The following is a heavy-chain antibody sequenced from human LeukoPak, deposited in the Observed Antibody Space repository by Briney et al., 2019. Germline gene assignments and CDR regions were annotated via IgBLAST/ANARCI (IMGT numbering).Heavy chain of an antibody. CDR2: IIPILGIA. CDR1: GGTFSSYA. D-gene: IGHD3-9*01. V-gene: IGHV1-69*04. J-gene: IGHJ3*02. CDR3: ARGPVLRYFDWLLQLLDAFDI. Sequence: SVKVSCKASGGTFSSYAISWVRQAPGQGLEWMGRIIPILGIANYAQKFQGRVTITADKSTSTAYIELSSLRSEDTAVYYCARGPVLRYFDWLLQLLDAFDIWGQGTMVTVSS.